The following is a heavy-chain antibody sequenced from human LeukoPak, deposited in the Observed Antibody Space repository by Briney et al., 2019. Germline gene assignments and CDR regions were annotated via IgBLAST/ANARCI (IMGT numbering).Heavy chain of an antibody. V-gene: IGHV1-46*01. CDR2: INPSGGST. D-gene: IGHD3-22*01. J-gene: IGHJ4*02. CDR1: GYTFTSYY. CDR3: ASERLADYYDSSGYVLDY. Sequence: ASVKVSCKASGYTFTSYYMHWVRQAPGQGLEWMGIINPSGGSTSYAQKFQGRVTMTRDTSTSTVYMELSSLRSEDTAVYYCASERLADYYDSSGYVLDYWGQGTLVTVSS.